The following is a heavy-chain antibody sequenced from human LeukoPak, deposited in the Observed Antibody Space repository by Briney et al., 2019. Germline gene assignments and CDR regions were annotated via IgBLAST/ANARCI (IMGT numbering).Heavy chain of an antibody. CDR3: ASDFWSGMASEMDV. Sequence: GGSLRLSCAASGFTFSSYAMSWVRQAPGKGLQWVSAISGSGGSTYYADSVKGRFTISRDNSKNTLYLQMNSLRAEDTAIYYCASDFWSGMASEMDVWGKGTTVTVSS. V-gene: IGHV3-23*01. J-gene: IGHJ6*04. CDR1: GFTFSSYA. D-gene: IGHD3-3*01. CDR2: ISGSGGST.